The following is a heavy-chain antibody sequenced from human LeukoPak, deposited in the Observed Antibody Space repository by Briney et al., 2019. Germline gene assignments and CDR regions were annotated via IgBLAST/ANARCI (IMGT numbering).Heavy chain of an antibody. J-gene: IGHJ4*02. V-gene: IGHV3-30*02. D-gene: IGHD4-23*01. CDR1: GFSFSSYF. CDR2: IRYDGSNK. Sequence: GESLRLSCAASGFSFSSYFLHWIRQAPGKGLEWVAFIRYDGSNKYYADSVKGRSTISRDNSKNTLYLQMNSLRAEDTAVYYCAKDLTGYGGNSFDYWGQGTLVTVSS. CDR3: AKDLTGYGGNSFDY.